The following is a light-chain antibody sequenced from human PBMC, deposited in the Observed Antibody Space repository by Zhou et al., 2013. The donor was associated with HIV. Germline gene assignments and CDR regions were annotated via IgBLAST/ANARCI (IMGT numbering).Light chain of an antibody. CDR1: QSVSSSY. V-gene: IGKV3-20*01. CDR3: QHYYNWPYT. Sequence: EIVLTQSPGTLSLSPGERATLSCRASQSVSSSYLAWYQQKPGQAPRLLIYGPSRRASGIPDRFSGSGSGTDFTLTISRLEPEDFAVYYCQHYYNWPYTFGQGQTGDQT. J-gene: IGKJ2*01. CDR2: GPS.